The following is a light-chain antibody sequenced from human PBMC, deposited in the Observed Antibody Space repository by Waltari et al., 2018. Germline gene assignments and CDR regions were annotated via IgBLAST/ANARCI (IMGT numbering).Light chain of an antibody. CDR2: LVS. CDR1: QSLLHGSGNTF. Sequence: DLVMTQSPLSLSVTPGEPASISCSSSQSLLHGSGNTFLDWYLQKPGQSPQLLIYLVSNRASGVPDRFSGSGSGTDFTLKISRVEAEDVGVYFCMQARQTPWTFGQGTKVEIK. J-gene: IGKJ1*01. V-gene: IGKV2-28*01. CDR3: MQARQTPWT.